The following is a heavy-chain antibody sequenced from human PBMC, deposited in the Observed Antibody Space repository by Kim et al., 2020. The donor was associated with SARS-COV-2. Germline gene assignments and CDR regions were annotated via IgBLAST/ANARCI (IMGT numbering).Heavy chain of an antibody. J-gene: IGHJ6*02. CDR3: ARTPSYYYGMDV. V-gene: IGHV3-33*01. Sequence: KYYATSVKGRFTISRDNSKNTLYLQMNGLRAEDTAVYYCARTPSYYYGMDVWGQGTTVTVSS. CDR2: K.